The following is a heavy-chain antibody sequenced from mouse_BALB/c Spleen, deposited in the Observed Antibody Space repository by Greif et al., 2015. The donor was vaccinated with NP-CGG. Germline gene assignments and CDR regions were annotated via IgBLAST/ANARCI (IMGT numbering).Heavy chain of an antibody. CDR3: ASPHIYGNYGAY. Sequence: VQLQQSGAELMKPGASVKISCKATGYTFSSYWIEWVKQRPGHGLEWIGEILPGSGSTNYNEKFKGKATFTADTSSNTAYMQLSSLTSEDSAVYYCASPHIYGNYGAYWGQGTLVTVSA. D-gene: IGHD2-1*01. CDR2: ILPGSGST. V-gene: IGHV1-9*01. J-gene: IGHJ3*01. CDR1: GYTFSSYW.